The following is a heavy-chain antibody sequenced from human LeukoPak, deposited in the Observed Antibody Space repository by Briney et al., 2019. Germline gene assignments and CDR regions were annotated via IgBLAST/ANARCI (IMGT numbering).Heavy chain of an antibody. CDR3: ARDRRGYSYGGLGFDP. D-gene: IGHD5-18*01. CDR1: GFTFSSYA. Sequence: PGGSLRLSCAASGFTFSSYAMSWVRQAPGKGLEWVSSISGSGGSTYYADSVKGRFTISRDNSKNTLYLQMNSLRAEDTAVYYCARDRRGYSYGGLGFDPWGQGTLVTVSS. V-gene: IGHV3-23*01. CDR2: ISGSGGST. J-gene: IGHJ5*02.